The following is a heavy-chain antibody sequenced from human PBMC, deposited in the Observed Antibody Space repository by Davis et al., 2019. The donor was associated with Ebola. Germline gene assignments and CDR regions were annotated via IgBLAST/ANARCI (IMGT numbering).Heavy chain of an antibody. CDR3: ARGITGTLYFDY. CDR1: GGSISSGGYY. CDR2: IYYSGST. D-gene: IGHD1-7*01. J-gene: IGHJ4*02. Sequence: PSETLSLTCTVSGGSISSGGYYWRWIRQHPGKGLEWIGYIYYSGSTYYNPSLKSRVTISVDTSKNQFSLKLSSVTAADTAVYYCARGITGTLYFDYWGQGTLVTVSS. V-gene: IGHV4-31*03.